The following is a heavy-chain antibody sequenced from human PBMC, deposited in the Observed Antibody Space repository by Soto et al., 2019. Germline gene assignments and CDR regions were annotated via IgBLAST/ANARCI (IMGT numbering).Heavy chain of an antibody. CDR3: ARDNGMAGSFDP. J-gene: IGHJ5*02. CDR1: GFAFSTYS. D-gene: IGHD2-8*01. V-gene: IGHV3-48*02. Sequence: QLVESGGGLVQPGGSLRLSCAASGFAFSTYSMNWVRQAPGKGLEWVSYISFSSTTIFYADSVRGRFTISRDNAKNSLYLQMNTLRDEDTAVYYCARDNGMAGSFDPWGQGTLVTFSS. CDR2: ISFSSTTI.